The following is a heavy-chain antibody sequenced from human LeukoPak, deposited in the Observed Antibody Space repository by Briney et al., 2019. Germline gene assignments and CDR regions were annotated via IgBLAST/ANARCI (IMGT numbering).Heavy chain of an antibody. D-gene: IGHD3-3*01. V-gene: IGHV3-53*01. J-gene: IGHJ4*02. CDR1: GFTFSSYA. CDR3: ARGPPYYDFWSGYSFDY. Sequence: PGGSLRLSCAASGFTFSSYAMSWVRQAPGKGLEWVSVIYSGGSTYYADSVKGRFTISRDNSKNTLYLQMNSLRAEDTAVYYCARGPPYYDFWSGYSFDYWGQGTLVTVSS. CDR2: IYSGGST.